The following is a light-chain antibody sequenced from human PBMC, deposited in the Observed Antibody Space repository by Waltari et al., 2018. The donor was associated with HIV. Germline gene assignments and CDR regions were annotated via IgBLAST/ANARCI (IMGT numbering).Light chain of an antibody. CDR3: QQYGSSIT. CDR2: GAS. CDR1: QSVSSSD. J-gene: IGKJ5*01. Sequence: EIVLTQSPGTLSLSPGVSATLSCRASQSVSSSDLAWYQQKPGQAPRLLIYGASSRGTGIPDRFSGSGSGTDFTLTIRRLEPEDFAVYYCQQYGSSITFGQGTRLEIK. V-gene: IGKV3-20*01.